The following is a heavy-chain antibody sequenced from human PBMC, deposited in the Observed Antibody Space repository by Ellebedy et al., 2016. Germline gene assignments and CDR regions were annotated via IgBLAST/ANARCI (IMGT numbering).Heavy chain of an antibody. CDR2: ISWDGGST. J-gene: IGHJ6*03. V-gene: IGHV3-43*01. D-gene: IGHD5-24*01. CDR1: GFTFDDYT. Sequence: GGSLRLSXAASGFTFDDYTMHWVRQAPGKGLEWVSLISWDGGSTYYADSVKGRFTISRDNAKNSLYLQMNSLRAEDTALYYCAKDTVEMATIGSFYYYMDVWGKGTTVTVSS. CDR3: AKDTVEMATIGSFYYYMDV.